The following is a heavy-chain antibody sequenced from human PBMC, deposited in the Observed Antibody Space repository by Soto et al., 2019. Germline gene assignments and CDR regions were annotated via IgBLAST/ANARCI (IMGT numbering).Heavy chain of an antibody. CDR3: ARDPVYYDFWSGYYKGYGMDV. J-gene: IGHJ6*02. CDR2: IYYSGST. V-gene: IGHV4-59*01. CDR1: GGSISSYD. Sequence: ASETLSLTCTVSGGSISSYDWSWIRQPPGKGLEWIGYIYYSGSTNYNPSLKSRVTISVDTSKNQFSLKLSSVTAADTAVYYCARDPVYYDFWSGYYKGYGMDVWGQGTTVTVSS. D-gene: IGHD3-3*01.